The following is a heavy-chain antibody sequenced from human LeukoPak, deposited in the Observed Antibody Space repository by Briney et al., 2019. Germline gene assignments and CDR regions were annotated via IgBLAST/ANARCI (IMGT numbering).Heavy chain of an antibody. V-gene: IGHV3-30-3*01. CDR3: ARDQGASSSPRFDY. Sequence: GGSLRLSCAASGFTFSSYAMHWVRQAPGKGLEWVAVISYDGSNKYYADSVKGRFTISRDNSKNTLYLQMNSLRAEDTAVYYCARDQGASSSPRFDYWGQGTLVTVSS. J-gene: IGHJ4*02. CDR2: ISYDGSNK. D-gene: IGHD6-6*01. CDR1: GFTFSSYA.